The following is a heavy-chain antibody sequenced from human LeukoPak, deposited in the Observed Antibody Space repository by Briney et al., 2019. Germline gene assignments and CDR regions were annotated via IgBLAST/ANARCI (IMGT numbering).Heavy chain of an antibody. D-gene: IGHD3-22*01. Sequence: PGGSLRLSCAASGFTFDDYAMHWVRQAPGKGLEWVSGISWNSGSIGYADSVKGRFTISRDNAKNSLYLQMNSLRAEDMALYYCAKGSSYYYDSSGHLTDWGQGTLVTVSS. J-gene: IGHJ4*02. CDR2: ISWNSGSI. V-gene: IGHV3-9*03. CDR1: GFTFDDYA. CDR3: AKGSSYYYDSSGHLTD.